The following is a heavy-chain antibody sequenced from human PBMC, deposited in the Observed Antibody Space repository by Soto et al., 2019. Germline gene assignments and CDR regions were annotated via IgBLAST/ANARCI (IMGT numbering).Heavy chain of an antibody. CDR1: GDSISDTRFY. CDR2: ISHDGHA. CDR3: ARLFYGDYFGRNLLAF. J-gene: IGHJ1*01. Sequence: SETLSLTCSILGDSISDTRFYWGWVRQSPEKGLEWIGSISHDGHAYYNPSLKSRVTLFADTSRNQFSLTMKSVTVADTALYFCARLFYGDYFGRNLLAFCGQGSLVPGSS. D-gene: IGHD4-17*01. V-gene: IGHV4-39*01.